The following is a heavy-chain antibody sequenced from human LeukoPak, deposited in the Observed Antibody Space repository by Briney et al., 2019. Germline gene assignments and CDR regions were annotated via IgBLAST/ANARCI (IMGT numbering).Heavy chain of an antibody. CDR2: INHSGST. Sequence: PSETLSLTCAVYGGSFSGYYWSWIRQPPGKGLEWIGEINHSGSTNYNPSLKSRVTMSVDTSKNQFSLKLSSVTAADTAVYYCARDPGWIGFDYWGQGTLVTVSS. V-gene: IGHV4-34*01. J-gene: IGHJ4*02. D-gene: IGHD6-19*01. CDR3: ARDPGWIGFDY. CDR1: GGSFSGYY.